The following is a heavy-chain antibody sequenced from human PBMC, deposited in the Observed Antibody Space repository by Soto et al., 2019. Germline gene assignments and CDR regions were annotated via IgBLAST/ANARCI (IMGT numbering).Heavy chain of an antibody. V-gene: IGHV3-23*01. D-gene: IGHD3-10*01. J-gene: IGHJ6*02. CDR1: GFTFSSYA. CDR3: ANALPGGLYYGMDV. Sequence: EVQLLESGGGLVQPGGSLRLSCAASGFTFSSYAMSWVRQAPGKGLEWVSAISGSGGSTYYADSVKGRFTISRDNSKNTLYLQMNSLRAEDTAVYFCANALPGGLYYGMDVWGQGTTVTVSS. CDR2: ISGSGGST.